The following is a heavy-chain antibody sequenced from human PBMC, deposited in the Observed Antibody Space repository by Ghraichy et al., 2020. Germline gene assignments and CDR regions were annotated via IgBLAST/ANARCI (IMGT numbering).Heavy chain of an antibody. V-gene: IGHV3-23*01. J-gene: IGHJ4*02. CDR3: VKTSYWDPKNDYYFDF. Sequence: GRSLRLSCVASGVPFDSYAMAWVRQAPGKGLEWVSTISDTGDSSTFSTSVEGRFTISRPNPTKTLYLQMGALRAEDTAIYYCVKTSYWDPKNDYYFDFWGQGTQVTVSS. CDR1: GVPFDSYA. CDR2: ISDTGDSS. D-gene: IGHD1-1*01.